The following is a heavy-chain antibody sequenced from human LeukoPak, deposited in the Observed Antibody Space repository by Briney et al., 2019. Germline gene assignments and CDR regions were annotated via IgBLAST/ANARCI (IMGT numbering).Heavy chain of an antibody. CDR3: ARDRIHYDFWSGYYRGDAFDI. J-gene: IGHJ3*02. V-gene: IGHV1-18*01. CDR2: ISAYNGNT. D-gene: IGHD3-3*01. CDR1: GYTFTSYG. Sequence: GASVKVSCKASGYTFTSYGISWVRQAPGQGLEWMGWISAYNGNTNYAQKLQGRVTMTTDTSTSTAYMELRSLRSDDTAVYYCARDRIHYDFWSGYYRGDAFDIWGQGTMVTVSS.